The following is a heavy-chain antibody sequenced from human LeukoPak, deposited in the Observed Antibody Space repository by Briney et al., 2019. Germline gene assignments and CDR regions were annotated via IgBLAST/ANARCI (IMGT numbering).Heavy chain of an antibody. J-gene: IGHJ4*02. V-gene: IGHV1-46*01. D-gene: IGHD5-12*01. CDR1: GYTFTSYY. CDR2: INPSGGST. Sequence: GASVKVSCKASGYTFTSYYMHRVRQAPGQGLEWMGIINPSGGSTSYAQKFQGRVTMTRDTSTSIVYMELSSLRSEDTAVYYCARGIWSDHLVAYFLDSWGQGTLVTVSS. CDR3: ARGIWSDHLVAYFLDS.